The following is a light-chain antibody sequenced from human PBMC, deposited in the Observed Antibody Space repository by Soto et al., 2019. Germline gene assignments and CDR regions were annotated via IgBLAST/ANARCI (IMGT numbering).Light chain of an antibody. Sequence: DIQMTQSPSTLSASVGDRVTITCRASQSISSRLAWYQQKPGRAPKLLIYKASSLESGVPSRFSGSGAGTEFTLTSSSLQPDDFATYYCQQYNSYQWTFGQGTKVEIK. CDR3: QQYNSYQWT. V-gene: IGKV1-5*03. J-gene: IGKJ1*01. CDR1: QSISSR. CDR2: KAS.